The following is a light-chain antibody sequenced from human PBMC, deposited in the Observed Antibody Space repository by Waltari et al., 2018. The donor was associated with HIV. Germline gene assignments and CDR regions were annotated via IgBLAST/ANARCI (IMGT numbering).Light chain of an antibody. CDR2: GAS. J-gene: IGKJ3*01. CDR3: QQYDLWSLT. CDR1: QSVSSN. Sequence: EIVMTQSPVSVSVSPVEKATLSCRASQSVSSNLAWYQQKPGQAPRLVISGASTRATGIPARFGGSGSGTEFTLTISSLQSEDFAVYYCQQYDLWSLTFGPGTKVDIK. V-gene: IGKV3-15*01.